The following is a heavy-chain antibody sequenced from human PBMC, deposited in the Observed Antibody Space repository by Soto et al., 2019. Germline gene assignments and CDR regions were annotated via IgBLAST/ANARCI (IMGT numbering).Heavy chain of an antibody. D-gene: IGHD3-22*01. Sequence: SETLSLTCAVSGGSISSGGYSWSWIRQPPGKGLEWIGYIYHSGSTYYNPSLKSRVTISVDTSKNQFSLKLSSVTAADTAVYYCARRRGDSSGLYWGQATLVTVSS. J-gene: IGHJ4*02. CDR2: IYHSGST. CDR3: ARRRGDSSGLY. V-gene: IGHV4-30-2*01. CDR1: GGSISSGGYS.